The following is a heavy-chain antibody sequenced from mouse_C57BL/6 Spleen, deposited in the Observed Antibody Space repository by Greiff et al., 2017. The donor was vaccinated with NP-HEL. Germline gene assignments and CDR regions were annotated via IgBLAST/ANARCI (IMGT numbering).Heavy chain of an antibody. D-gene: IGHD2-2*01. CDR3: ARNGYLYWYFDV. CDR1: GFTFSDYG. J-gene: IGHJ1*03. CDR2: ISSGSSTI. V-gene: IGHV5-17*01. Sequence: VQLKESGGGLVKPGGSLKLSCAASGFTFSDYGMHWVRQAPEKGLEWVAYISSGSSTIYYADTVKGRFTISRDNAKNTLFLQMTSLRSEDTAMYYCARNGYLYWYFDVWGTGTTVTVSS.